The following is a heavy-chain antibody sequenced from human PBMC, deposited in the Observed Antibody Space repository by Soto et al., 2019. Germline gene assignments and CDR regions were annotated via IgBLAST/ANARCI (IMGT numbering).Heavy chain of an antibody. V-gene: IGHV4-4*02. D-gene: IGHD3-10*01. CDR1: GGSISSSNW. J-gene: IGHJ4*02. Sequence: QVQLQESGPGLVKPSGTLSLTCAVSGGSISSSNWWSWVRQPPGKGLEWIGKIYHSGSTNYNPSLNSRVTVSVGKSKTQFSLKLSSVTAADTAVYYCARVYMVRGTIIRYFDYWGQGTLVTVSS. CDR2: IYHSGST. CDR3: ARVYMVRGTIIRYFDY.